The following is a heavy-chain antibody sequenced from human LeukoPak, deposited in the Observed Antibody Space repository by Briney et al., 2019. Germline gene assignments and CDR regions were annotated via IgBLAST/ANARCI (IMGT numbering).Heavy chain of an antibody. V-gene: IGHV3-20*04. CDR3: AILAAAAPPPNYYMDV. CDR1: GFTFSSYW. J-gene: IGHJ6*03. Sequence: GGSLRLSCAASGFTFSSYWMSWVRQAPGKGLEWVSGINWNGGSTGYADSVKGRFTISRDNAKNSLYLQMNSLRAEDTALYYCAILAAAAPPPNYYMDVWGKGTTVTVSS. CDR2: INWNGGST. D-gene: IGHD6-13*01.